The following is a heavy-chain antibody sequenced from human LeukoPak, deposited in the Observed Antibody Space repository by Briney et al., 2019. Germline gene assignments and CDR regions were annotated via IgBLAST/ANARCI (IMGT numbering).Heavy chain of an antibody. CDR2: ISGSGGST. Sequence: QPGGSLRLSCAASGFTFSSYAMSWVRQAPGKGLEWVSAISGSGGSTYYADSVKGRFTISRDNSKNTLYLQMNSLRAEDTAVYYCAKEGTYYYDSSGYFLDLREYWGQGTLVTVSS. CDR1: GFTFSSYA. D-gene: IGHD3-22*01. J-gene: IGHJ4*02. CDR3: AKEGTYYYDSSGYFLDLREY. V-gene: IGHV3-23*01.